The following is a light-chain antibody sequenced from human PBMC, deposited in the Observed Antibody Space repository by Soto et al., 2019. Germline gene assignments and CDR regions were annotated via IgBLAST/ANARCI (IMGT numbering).Light chain of an antibody. J-gene: IGLJ2*01. Sequence: QLVLTQSPSASASLGASVKLTCTLSSGHSSYAIAWHQQQPEKGPRYLMKLSSDGSHSKGDGIPDRFSGSSSGAERYLTISRLQSEDEADYYCQTWDTGDRVVFGGGTQLTVL. CDR1: SGHSSYA. V-gene: IGLV4-69*01. CDR2: LSSDGSH. CDR3: QTWDTGDRVV.